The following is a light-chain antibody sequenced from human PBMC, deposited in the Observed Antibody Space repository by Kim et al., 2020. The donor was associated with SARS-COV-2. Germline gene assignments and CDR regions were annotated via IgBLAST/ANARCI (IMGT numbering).Light chain of an antibody. J-gene: IGKJ2*01. CDR3: QQYSSSPMYT. V-gene: IGKV1-5*01. CDR2: DAS. CDR1: QSIGRW. Sequence: ASVGDRVTITCRASQSIGRWLAWYQQKPGNAPKLLIFDASSLESGVPSRFSGSGSGTEFTLTISSLQPDDFATYYCQQYSSSPMYTFGQGTKLEIK.